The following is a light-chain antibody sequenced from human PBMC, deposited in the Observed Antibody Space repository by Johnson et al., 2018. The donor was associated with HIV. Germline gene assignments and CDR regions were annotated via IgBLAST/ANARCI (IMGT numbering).Light chain of an antibody. V-gene: IGLV1-51*01. Sequence: QLVLTQPPSVSAAPGQKVTISCSGSSSNIGNNDVSWYQQLPGTAPKVLIYDNNKRPSGIPDRFSGSKSGTSATMGITGLLTGDEADYYCGTWDSSLSAGVFGTGTKVTVL. CDR3: GTWDSSLSAGV. J-gene: IGLJ1*01. CDR1: SSNIGNND. CDR2: DNN.